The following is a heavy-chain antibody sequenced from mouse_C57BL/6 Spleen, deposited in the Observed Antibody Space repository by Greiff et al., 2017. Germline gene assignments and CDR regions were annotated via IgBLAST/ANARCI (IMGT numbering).Heavy chain of an antibody. J-gene: IGHJ4*01. CDR3: AKGGYSNYGAMEY. Sequence: QVQLQQSGPGLVQPSQSLSITCTVSGFSLTSYGVHWVRQSPGKGLEWLGVIWRGGSTDYNAAFMSRLSITKDNSKSQVFFKMNSLQADDTAIYYCAKGGYSNYGAMEYWGQGTSVTVSS. CDR1: GFSLTSYG. D-gene: IGHD2-5*01. V-gene: IGHV2-5*01. CDR2: IWRGGST.